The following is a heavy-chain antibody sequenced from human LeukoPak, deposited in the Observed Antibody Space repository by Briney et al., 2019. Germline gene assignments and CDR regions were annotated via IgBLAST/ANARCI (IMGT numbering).Heavy chain of an antibody. CDR1: GDSVSSNTAA. J-gene: IGHJ3*02. V-gene: IGHV6-1*01. CDR2: TYYRSRWYT. Sequence: SQTLSLTCAISGDSVSSNTAAWNWIRQSPSRGLEYLGRTYYRSRWYTDYAPSVTGRITINPDTSKNQFSLQLNSVTPEDTAVYYCARDDAFDIWGQGTMVTVSS. CDR3: ARDDAFDI.